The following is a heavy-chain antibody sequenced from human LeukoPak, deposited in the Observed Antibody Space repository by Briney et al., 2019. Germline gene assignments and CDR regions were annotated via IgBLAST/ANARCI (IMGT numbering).Heavy chain of an antibody. CDR1: GFTFSSYS. J-gene: IGHJ4*02. CDR3: ARSAMTSFGVVLYYFDY. Sequence: GGSLRLSCAASGFTFSSYSMNWVRQAPGKGLEWVSYISSSSSTIYYADSVKGRFTISRDNAKNSLYLQMNSLRAEDTAVYYCARSAMTSFGVVLYYFDYWGQGTLVTVSS. V-gene: IGHV3-48*01. CDR2: ISSSSSTI. D-gene: IGHD3-3*01.